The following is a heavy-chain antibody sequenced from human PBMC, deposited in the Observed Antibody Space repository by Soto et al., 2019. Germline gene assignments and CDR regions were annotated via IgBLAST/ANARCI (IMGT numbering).Heavy chain of an antibody. CDR2: IYYSGST. CDR3: ARELRGDSGPPSSDY. Sequence: SETLSLTCTVSGGSISSYYWSWIRQPPGKGLEWIGYIYYSGSTNYNPSLKSRVTISVDTSKNQFSLKLSSVTAADTAVYYCARELRGDSGPPSSDYWGQGTLVTVSS. J-gene: IGHJ4*02. V-gene: IGHV4-59*12. D-gene: IGHD3-10*01. CDR1: GGSISSYY.